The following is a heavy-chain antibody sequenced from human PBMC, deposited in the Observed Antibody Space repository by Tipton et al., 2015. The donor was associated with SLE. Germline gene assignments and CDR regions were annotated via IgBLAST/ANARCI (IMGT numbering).Heavy chain of an antibody. J-gene: IGHJ6*03. CDR3: ARHFYSYYYYMDV. Sequence: SLRLSCAASGFTVSGNYMTWVRQAPGKGLEWVAVIWYDGSDKYYADSVRGRFTISRDNAKNSLYLQMNSLRAEDTAVYYCARHFYSYYYYMDVWGKGTTVTVSS. CDR1: GFTVSGNY. D-gene: IGHD1-26*01. CDR2: IWYDGSDK. V-gene: IGHV3-33*08.